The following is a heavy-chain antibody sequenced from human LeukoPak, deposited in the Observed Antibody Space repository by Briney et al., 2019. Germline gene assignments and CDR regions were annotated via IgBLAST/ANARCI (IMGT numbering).Heavy chain of an antibody. CDR2: MNPNSGNT. V-gene: IGHV1-8*02. CDR3: ARGDYSNPGGDWFDP. Sequence: GASVKVSCKASGYTFTSYGISWVRQAPGQRLEWMGWMNPNSGNTGYAQKFQGRVTMTRNTSISTAYMELSSLRSEDTAVYYCARGDYSNPGGDWFDPWGQGTLVTVSS. D-gene: IGHD4-11*01. CDR1: GYTFTSYG. J-gene: IGHJ5*02.